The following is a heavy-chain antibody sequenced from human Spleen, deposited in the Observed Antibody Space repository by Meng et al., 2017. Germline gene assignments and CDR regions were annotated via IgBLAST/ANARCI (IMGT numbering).Heavy chain of an antibody. CDR3: TWDDKAVGDY. CDR2: IKINTDGGTA. D-gene: IGHD3-9*01. CDR1: GFYFSNAW. V-gene: IGHV3-15*01. Sequence: GESLKISCAASGFYFSNAWMSWVRQAPGKGLEWVGRIKINTDGGTAEYAAPVTGRFTISRDDSKSTLYLQMSGLRVDDTGVYYCTWDDKAVGDYWGQGTLVTVSS. J-gene: IGHJ4*02.